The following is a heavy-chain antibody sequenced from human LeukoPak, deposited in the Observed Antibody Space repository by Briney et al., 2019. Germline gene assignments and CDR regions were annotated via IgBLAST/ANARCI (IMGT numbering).Heavy chain of an antibody. D-gene: IGHD6-25*01. CDR1: GFTVTSHD. V-gene: IGHV3-66*02. J-gene: IGHJ4*02. Sequence: GGSLRLSCAASGFTVTSHDLGWVRQAPGKGLEWVSVFLSGGTTRYADSVRGRSTISRDSSKNTVFLQINGLRDEDTAVYYCAGDIGDSSRYWDYFDSWGQGTLVTVSS. CDR2: FLSGGTT. CDR3: AGDIGDSSRYWDYFDS.